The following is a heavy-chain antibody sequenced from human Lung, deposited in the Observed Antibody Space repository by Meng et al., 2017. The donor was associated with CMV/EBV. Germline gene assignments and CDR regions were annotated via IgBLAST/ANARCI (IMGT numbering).Heavy chain of an antibody. CDR2: ITTDSRYI. CDR3: ARHRYFFDT. CDR1: GFTFNSYS. Sequence: ESXKISCAASGFTFNSYSMNWVRQAPGKGLEWISSITTDSRYIYYAASVKGRFTISRDNTKDSLYLQMDGLGADDTAVYFCARHRYFFDTWGQGTPVTVSS. D-gene: IGHD3-9*01. J-gene: IGHJ4*02. V-gene: IGHV3-21*04.